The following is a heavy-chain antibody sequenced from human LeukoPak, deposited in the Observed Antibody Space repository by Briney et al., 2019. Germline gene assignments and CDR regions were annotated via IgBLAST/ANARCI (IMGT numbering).Heavy chain of an antibody. CDR2: IYYSGST. CDR3: ASSPSRYSSSWPAGSFDY. CDR1: GGSISSGGYY. Sequence: SQTLSLTCTVSGGSISSGGYYWSWLRQHPGKGLEWIGYIYYSGSTYYNPSLKSRVTISADTSNNQFSLRLSSVTAADTAVYYCASSPSRYSSSWPAGSFDYWGQGTLVTVSS. D-gene: IGHD6-13*01. V-gene: IGHV4-31*03. J-gene: IGHJ4*02.